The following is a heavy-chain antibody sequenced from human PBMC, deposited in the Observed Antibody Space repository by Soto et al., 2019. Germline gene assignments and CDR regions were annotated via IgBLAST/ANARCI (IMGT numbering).Heavy chain of an antibody. CDR1: GFTFNWHA. J-gene: IGHJ4*02. D-gene: IGHD2-8*01. CDR3: AKVSSAWYAGFFDL. V-gene: IGHV3-23*01. CDR2: LSDSGGSI. Sequence: PGGSLRLSCTASGFTFNWHAMTWVRQAPGKGLEWVSGLSDSGGSIYYADSVKGRFTISRDNSMNTLYLQMNTLRAEDTAVYYCAKVSSAWYAGFFDLWGQGTLVTVSS.